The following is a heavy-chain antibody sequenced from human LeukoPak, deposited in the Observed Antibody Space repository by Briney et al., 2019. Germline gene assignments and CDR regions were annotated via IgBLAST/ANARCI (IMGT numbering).Heavy chain of an antibody. V-gene: IGHV1-69*13. CDR2: IIPIFGSA. J-gene: IGHJ6*04. D-gene: IGHD2-2*01. Sequence: ASVKVSCKASGGTFSSYAISWVRQAPGQGLEWMGGIIPIFGSANYAQKFQGRVTITADESTSTAYMELSSLRSEDTAVYYCASAPGTSPILSYGMDVWGKGTTVTVSS. CDR1: GGTFSSYA. CDR3: ASAPGTSPILSYGMDV.